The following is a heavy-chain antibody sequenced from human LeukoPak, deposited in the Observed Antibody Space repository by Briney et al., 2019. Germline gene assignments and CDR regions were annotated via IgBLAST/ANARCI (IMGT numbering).Heavy chain of an antibody. J-gene: IGHJ3*02. D-gene: IGHD2-15*01. CDR2: IYHSGST. Sequence: PSETLSLTCAVSGGSFSSGALSWSWVRQPPGKGLEWIGYIYHSGSTYYNPSLKSRVTISVDTSKNQFSLKLSSVTAADTAVYYCARPKHGWDAFDIWGQGTMVTVSS. CDR1: GGSFSSGALS. V-gene: IGHV4-30-2*01. CDR3: ARPKHGWDAFDI.